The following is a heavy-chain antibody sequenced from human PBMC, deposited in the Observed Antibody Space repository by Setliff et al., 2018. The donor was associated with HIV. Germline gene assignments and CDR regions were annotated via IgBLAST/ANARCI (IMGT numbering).Heavy chain of an antibody. D-gene: IGHD1-26*01. CDR2: INHSGST. J-gene: IGHJ4*02. CDR3: ARAMGGSRTDFDY. CDR1: IDSISSYY. Sequence: SETLSLTCTVSIDSISSYYWSWIRQPPGKGLEWIGEINHSGSTNYNPSLKSRVTISVDTSKNQFSLKLSSVTAADTAVYYCARAMGGSRTDFDYWGQGTLVTVSS. V-gene: IGHV4-59*08.